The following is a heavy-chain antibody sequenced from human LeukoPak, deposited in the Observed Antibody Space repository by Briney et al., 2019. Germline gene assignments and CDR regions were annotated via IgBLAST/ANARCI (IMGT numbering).Heavy chain of an antibody. Sequence: GGSLRLSCAASGFTFSSYGMHWVRQAPGKGXXXXXVIWYDGSNKYYADSVKGRFTISRDNSKNTLYLQMNSLRAEDTAVYYCASGSGQWLALGYWGQGTLVTVSS. D-gene: IGHD6-19*01. CDR3: ASGSGQWLALGY. J-gene: IGHJ4*02. CDR2: IWYDGSNK. V-gene: IGHV3-33*01. CDR1: GFTFSSYG.